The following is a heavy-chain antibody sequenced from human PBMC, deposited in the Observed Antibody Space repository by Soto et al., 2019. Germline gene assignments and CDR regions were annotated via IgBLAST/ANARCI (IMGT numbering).Heavy chain of an antibody. J-gene: IGHJ4*02. CDR1: GFTFTNTW. Sequence: EVQLVESGGGLVNPGGSLRLSCTDSGFTFTNTWMSWVRQAPGKGLEWVGRIKSKINGGTTDYAAPVKGTFTVSRDDSKNTVYLQMNSLKVEDTALYYCTAERYCSGGSCPAYWGKGILVTVSS. V-gene: IGHV3-15*01. CDR2: IKSKINGGTT. D-gene: IGHD2-15*01. CDR3: TAERYCSGGSCPAY.